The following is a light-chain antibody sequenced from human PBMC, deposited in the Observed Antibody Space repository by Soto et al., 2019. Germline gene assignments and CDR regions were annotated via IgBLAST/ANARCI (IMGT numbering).Light chain of an antibody. CDR1: YSNIGIND. V-gene: IGLV1-44*01. Sequence: QPVLSQPPSASGTPGQTVTVSCSGTYSNIGINDVHWYRQLSGTAPQILIYDTSQRATGVPDRFSGSRSGTSASLVISGLQTEDEVDYHCAAWDDSLNGPAFGGGTKLTVL. J-gene: IGLJ2*01. CDR3: AAWDDSLNGPA. CDR2: DTS.